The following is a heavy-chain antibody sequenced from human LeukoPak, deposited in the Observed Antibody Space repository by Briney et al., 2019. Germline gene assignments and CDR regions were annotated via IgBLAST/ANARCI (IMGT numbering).Heavy chain of an antibody. CDR1: GYSFTSYW. V-gene: IGHV5-51*01. Sequence: GESQKISCKASGYSFTSYWFAWVRQMPGKGLEYMGFIYPGGSDTRCSPSFEGQVTISADKSITTAYLQWSSLKASDTAIYYCARQLTYSSTSSYFDYWGHRTLVTVSS. D-gene: IGHD6-6*01. CDR3: ARQLTYSSTSSYFDY. J-gene: IGHJ4*01. CDR2: IYPGGSDT.